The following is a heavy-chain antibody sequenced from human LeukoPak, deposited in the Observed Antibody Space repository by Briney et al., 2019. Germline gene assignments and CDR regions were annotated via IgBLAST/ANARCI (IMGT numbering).Heavy chain of an antibody. V-gene: IGHV4-61*02. D-gene: IGHD2-2*01. CDR1: GGSISSGSYY. J-gene: IGHJ4*02. CDR3: ARGTVVVPAAIDY. Sequence: PSQTLSLTCTVSGGSISSGSYYWSWIRQPAGKGLEWIGRIYTSGSTNYNPSLKSRVTISVDTSKNQFSLKLSSVTAADTAVYYCARGTVVVPAAIDYWGQGTLVTVSS. CDR2: IYTSGST.